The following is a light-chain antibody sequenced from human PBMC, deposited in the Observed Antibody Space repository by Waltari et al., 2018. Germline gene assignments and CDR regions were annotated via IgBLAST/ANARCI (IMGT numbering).Light chain of an antibody. Sequence: QSALTQPASVSGSPGQSITISCTGTSSDVGGYNYVSWYQQHPGKAPKLMIYDVSNRPSGGSNRVSGSTSCNMSSLTISGLQAEDEADYYCSSYTSSSTLFGGGTKLTVL. CDR3: SSYTSSSTL. CDR2: DVS. J-gene: IGLJ2*01. CDR1: SSDVGGYNY. V-gene: IGLV2-14*03.